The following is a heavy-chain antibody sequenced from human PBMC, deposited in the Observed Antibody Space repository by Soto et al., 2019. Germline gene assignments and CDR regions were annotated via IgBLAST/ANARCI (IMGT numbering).Heavy chain of an antibody. Sequence: SETLSLTCTVSGGSVSSGSYYWSWIRQPPGKGLEWIGYIYYSGSTNYNPSLKSRVTISVDTSKNQFSLKLSSVTAADTAVYYCARIRITSFGRRNWFDPWGQGTLVTVSS. J-gene: IGHJ5*02. CDR3: ARIRITSFGRRNWFDP. CDR2: IYYSGST. D-gene: IGHD3-3*01. V-gene: IGHV4-61*01. CDR1: GGSVSSGSYY.